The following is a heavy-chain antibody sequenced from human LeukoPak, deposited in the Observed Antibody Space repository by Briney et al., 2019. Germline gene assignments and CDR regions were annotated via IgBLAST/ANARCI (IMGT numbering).Heavy chain of an antibody. CDR1: GYTFTGYY. CDR3: ARVRVGEDLDY. V-gene: IGHV1-2*02. Sequence: ASVKVSCKASGYTFTGYYMHWVRQAPGQGLEWMGWINPNNGGTNYAQKFQGRVTMTRDASISAAYMELSRLTSDDTAVYYCARVRVGEDLDYWGQGTLVTVSS. CDR2: INPNNGGT. J-gene: IGHJ4*02. D-gene: IGHD3-16*01.